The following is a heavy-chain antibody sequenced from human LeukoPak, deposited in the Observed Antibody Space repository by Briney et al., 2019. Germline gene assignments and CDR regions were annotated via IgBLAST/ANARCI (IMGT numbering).Heavy chain of an antibody. J-gene: IGHJ4*02. CDR2: IYYSGST. D-gene: IGHD3-10*01. Sequence: PSQTLSLTCTVSGGSISSGGYYWSWIRQHPGKGLEWIGYIYYSGSTYYNPSLKSRVTISVDTSKNQFSLKLSSVTAADTAVYYCPRAHGSGSYYTRHYYFDYWGQGTLVTVSS. CDR3: PRAHGSGSYYTRHYYFDY. CDR1: GGSISSGGYY. V-gene: IGHV4-31*03.